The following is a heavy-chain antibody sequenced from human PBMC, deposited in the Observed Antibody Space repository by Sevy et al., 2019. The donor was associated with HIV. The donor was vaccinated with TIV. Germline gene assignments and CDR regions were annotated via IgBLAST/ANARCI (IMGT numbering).Heavy chain of an antibody. Sequence: GGSLRLSCAASGFTFSSYAMSWVRQAPGKGLEWVSAISGRGGSTYYADSVKGRFTISRDNSKNTLYLQMNSLRAEDTAVYYCAKGKKLMITFGGVIVSWGQGTLVTVSS. V-gene: IGHV3-23*01. CDR1: GFTFSSYA. D-gene: IGHD3-16*02. J-gene: IGHJ4*02. CDR3: AKGKKLMITFGGVIVS. CDR2: ISGRGGST.